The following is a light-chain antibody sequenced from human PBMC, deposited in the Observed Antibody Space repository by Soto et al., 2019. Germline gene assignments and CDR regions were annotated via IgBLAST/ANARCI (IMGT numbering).Light chain of an antibody. V-gene: IGKV1-39*01. Sequence: QMTQSPSPLSGSLGDRVTLPSGASQAILTYLNWLQQKAGKAPEVLIYDASGLRSGVPSRFTGSGSATDFTLTITSLQREDAGTYFCQQTFSPDVTFGGGTKVDIK. CDR1: QAILTY. J-gene: IGKJ4*01. CDR3: QQTFSPDVT. CDR2: DAS.